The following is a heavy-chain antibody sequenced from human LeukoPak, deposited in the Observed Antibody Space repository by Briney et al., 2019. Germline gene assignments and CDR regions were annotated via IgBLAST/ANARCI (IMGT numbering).Heavy chain of an antibody. CDR3: AKAPVTTCRGAYCYPFDY. J-gene: IGHJ4*02. V-gene: IGHV3-23*01. D-gene: IGHD2-21*01. CDR1: GFTFSTYA. CDR2: ISGSGGST. Sequence: PGGSLRLSCAASGFTFSTYAMSWVRQTPGKGLEWVSVISGSGGSTHYADSVKGRFTISRDNSKNTLYLQMNSLRAEDTAVYYCAKAPVTTCRGAYCYPFDYWGQGTLVTVSS.